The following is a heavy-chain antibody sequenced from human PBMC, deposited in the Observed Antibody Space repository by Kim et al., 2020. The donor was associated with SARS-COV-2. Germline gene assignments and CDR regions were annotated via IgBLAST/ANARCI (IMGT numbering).Heavy chain of an antibody. CDR3: AKGSSNWYPRDWFDP. V-gene: IGHV3-23*01. Sequence: AHSVNGRFTISRDNSKNTLYLQMNRLRVEDTAVYYCAKGSSNWYPRDWFDPWGQGTLVIVSS. J-gene: IGHJ5*02. D-gene: IGHD6-13*01.